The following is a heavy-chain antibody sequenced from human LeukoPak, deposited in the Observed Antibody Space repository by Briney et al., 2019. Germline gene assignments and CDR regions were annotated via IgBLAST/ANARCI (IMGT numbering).Heavy chain of an antibody. J-gene: IGHJ4*02. V-gene: IGHV1-2*02. CDR2: INPNSGGT. D-gene: IGHD3-22*01. Sequence: ASVKVSCKASGYTFTGYYMHWVRQAPGQVLEWMGWINPNSGGTNYAQKFQGRVTMTRDTSISTAYMELSRLRSDDTAVYYCANNYYDSSGYHDWGQGTLVTVSS. CDR1: GYTFTGYY. CDR3: ANNYYDSSGYHD.